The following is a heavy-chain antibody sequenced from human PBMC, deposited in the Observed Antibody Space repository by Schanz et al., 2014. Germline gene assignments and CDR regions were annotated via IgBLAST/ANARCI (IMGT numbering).Heavy chain of an antibody. Sequence: EVQLVESGGGLVQPGGSLRLSCAASGFVFSNYAMTWVRQAPGKGLEWVSGISGSGGSTYYADSVKGRFTISRDNYKNALTVQMNSMRAEETDVSSCAKGVGEYYHYYGMDVWGQGTTVTVSS. CDR3: AKGVGEYYHYYGMDV. CDR2: ISGSGGST. V-gene: IGHV3-23*04. CDR1: GFVFSNYA. D-gene: IGHD1-26*01. J-gene: IGHJ6*02.